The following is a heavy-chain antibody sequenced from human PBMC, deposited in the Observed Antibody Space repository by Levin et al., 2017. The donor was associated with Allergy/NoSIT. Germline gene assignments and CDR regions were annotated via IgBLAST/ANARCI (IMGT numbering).Heavy chain of an antibody. Sequence: SETLSLTCAVYGGSFSGYYWSWIRQPPGKGLEWIGEINHSGSTNYNPSLKSRVTISVDTSKNQFSLKLSSVTAADTAVYYCARDAGCSGGSCYFLATDAFDIWGQGTMVTVSS. J-gene: IGHJ3*02. CDR1: GGSFSGYY. V-gene: IGHV4-34*01. CDR3: ARDAGCSGGSCYFLATDAFDI. CDR2: INHSGST. D-gene: IGHD2-15*01.